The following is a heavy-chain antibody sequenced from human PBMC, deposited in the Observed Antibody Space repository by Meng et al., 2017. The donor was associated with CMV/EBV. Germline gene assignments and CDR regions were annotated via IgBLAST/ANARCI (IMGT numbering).Heavy chain of an antibody. V-gene: IGHV4-39*01. CDR1: GDSISSSSYY. Sequence: SETLSLTCTVSGDSISSSSYYWGWIRQPPGKGLEWIGSIYYSGSTYYNPSLKSRVTISVDTSKNQFSLKLSSVTAADTAVYYCARAWEFFDYWGQGTLVTVSS. D-gene: IGHD3-10*01. J-gene: IGHJ4*02. CDR2: IYYSGST. CDR3: ARAWEFFDY.